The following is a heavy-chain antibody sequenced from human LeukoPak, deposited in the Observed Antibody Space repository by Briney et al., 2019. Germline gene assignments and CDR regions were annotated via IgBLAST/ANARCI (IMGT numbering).Heavy chain of an antibody. V-gene: IGHV4-30-4*01. J-gene: IGHJ4*02. Sequence: SETLSLTCTVSGGSISSGDYYWSWIRQPPGKGLEWIGFINTGGTSNYNPSLASRVTMSVDTSRSQVSLRLTSVTAADTAVFYCARHQNSGSSKYYLDYWGQGSLVIVSS. CDR3: ARHQNSGSSKYYLDY. D-gene: IGHD1-26*01. CDR2: INTGGTS. CDR1: GGSISSGDYY.